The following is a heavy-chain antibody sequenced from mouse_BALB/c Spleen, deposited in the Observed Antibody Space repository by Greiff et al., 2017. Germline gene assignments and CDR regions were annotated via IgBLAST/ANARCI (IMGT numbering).Heavy chain of an antibody. D-gene: IGHD2-3*01. CDR3: AREGDGYLYAMDY. V-gene: IGHV5-6-5*01. Sequence: EVKVVESGGGLVKPGGSLKLSCAASGFTFSSYAMSWVRQTPEKRLEWVASISSGGSTYYPDSVKGRFTISRDNARNILYLQMSSLRSEDTAMYYCAREGDGYLYAMDYWGQGTSVTVSS. J-gene: IGHJ4*01. CDR1: GFTFSSYA. CDR2: ISSGGST.